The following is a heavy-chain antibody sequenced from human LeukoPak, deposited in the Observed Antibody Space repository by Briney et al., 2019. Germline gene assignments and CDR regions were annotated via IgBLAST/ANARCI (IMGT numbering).Heavy chain of an antibody. CDR1: GFTFSNHD. CDR3: ARDGPAGGWYDY. V-gene: IGHV3-48*01. D-gene: IGHD6-19*01. CDR2: ISRTGSTI. J-gene: IGHJ4*02. Sequence: PGGSLRLSCATSGFTFSNHDMNGVRQAPGKGLDWVSYISRTGSTIYYADSVKGRATISRDSAKNSLYLQVDSLRAEDTAVYYCARDGPAGGWYDYWGQGTLVTVSS.